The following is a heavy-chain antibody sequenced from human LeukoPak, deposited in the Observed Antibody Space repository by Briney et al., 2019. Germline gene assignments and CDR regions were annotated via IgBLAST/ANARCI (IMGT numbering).Heavy chain of an antibody. CDR3: AKGYSWNYGLDY. CDR1: GFTFSSYA. D-gene: IGHD1-7*01. J-gene: IGHJ4*02. CDR2: ISGSGDST. Sequence: GGSLRLSCAASGFTFSSYALSWVRQAPGKGLEWVSAISGSGDSTYSADSVKGRFTISRVNSKKTLYLQMNSLRAEDTAVYYCAKGYSWNYGLDYWGQGTLVTVSS. V-gene: IGHV3-23*01.